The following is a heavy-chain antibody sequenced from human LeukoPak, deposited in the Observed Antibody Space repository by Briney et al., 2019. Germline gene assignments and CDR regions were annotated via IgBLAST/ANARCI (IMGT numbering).Heavy chain of an antibody. CDR2: ISSSSSYI. CDR3: AREIFWSGYYSNLHFDY. V-gene: IGHV3-21*01. Sequence: GGSLRLSCAASGFTFSSYSMNWVRQAPGKGLEWASSISSSSSYIYYADAVKGRFTIPRDNAKNSLYLQMNSLRAEDTAVYYCAREIFWSGYYSNLHFDYWGRGTLVTVSS. D-gene: IGHD3-3*01. J-gene: IGHJ4*02. CDR1: GFTFSSYS.